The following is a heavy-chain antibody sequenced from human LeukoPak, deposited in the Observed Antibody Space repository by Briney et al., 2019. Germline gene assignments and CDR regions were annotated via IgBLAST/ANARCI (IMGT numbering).Heavy chain of an antibody. CDR2: FDPEYGET. Sequence: GASVNVSCRVSGYTLTELSMHWVRQAPGKGLEGRGGFDPEYGETIYAQKFQGRVTMTEDTSTDTAYMELSSLRSEDPAVYYRATLRSDSRGYHLSGSWFDYWGQGTLVTVSS. D-gene: IGHD3-22*01. J-gene: IGHJ4*02. CDR3: ATLRSDSRGYHLSGSWFDY. CDR1: GYTLTELS. V-gene: IGHV1-24*01.